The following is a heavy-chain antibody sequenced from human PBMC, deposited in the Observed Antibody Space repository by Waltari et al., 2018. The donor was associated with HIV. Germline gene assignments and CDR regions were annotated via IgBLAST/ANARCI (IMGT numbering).Heavy chain of an antibody. CDR3: ARGAALYYYYGMDV. D-gene: IGHD2-15*01. Sequence: QVQLVQSGAEVKKPGASVKVSCKASGYTFTSYDINWVRPATGQGLEWMGWMNPNSGNTGYAQKFQGRVTMTRNTSISTAYMELSSLRSEDTAVYYCARGAALYYYYGMDVWGQGTTVTVSS. V-gene: IGHV1-8*01. CDR1: GYTFTSYD. CDR2: MNPNSGNT. J-gene: IGHJ6*02.